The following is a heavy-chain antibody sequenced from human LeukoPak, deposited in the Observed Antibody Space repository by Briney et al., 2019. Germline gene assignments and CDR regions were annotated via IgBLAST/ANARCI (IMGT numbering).Heavy chain of an antibody. J-gene: IGHJ3*02. CDR1: GLTVRSNL. CDR3: ARARRAARPHDAFDI. CDR2: IYSSGTT. V-gene: IGHV3-66*03. D-gene: IGHD6-6*01. Sequence: PGWSVPLSRVASGLTVRSNLMNGLGPAAARGLAGVSVIYSSGTTYYADSVKGRFTISRDKSKNTLYLQMNSLRAEDTAVYYCARARRAARPHDAFDIWGQGTMVTVSS.